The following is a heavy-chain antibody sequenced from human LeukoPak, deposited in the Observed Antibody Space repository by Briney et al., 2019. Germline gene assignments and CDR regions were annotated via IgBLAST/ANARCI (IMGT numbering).Heavy chain of an antibody. J-gene: IGHJ4*02. Sequence: GGSLRLSCAASGFIFTNYFMSWVRQAPGKGLEWVTSIKHDGSEKYYVDSVRGRFTISRDNTKNSLYLQMSSLRAEDTAVYYCATDRGWRTSGYYLYYFEYWGQGTLVTFSS. CDR1: GFIFTNYF. CDR2: IKHDGSEK. CDR3: ATDRGWRTSGYYLYYFEY. V-gene: IGHV3-7*01. D-gene: IGHD3-3*01.